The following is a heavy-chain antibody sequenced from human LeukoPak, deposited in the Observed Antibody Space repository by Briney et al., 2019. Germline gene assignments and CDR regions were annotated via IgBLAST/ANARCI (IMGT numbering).Heavy chain of an antibody. V-gene: IGHV1-2*02. CDR2: INPNSGGT. J-gene: IGHJ3*02. CDR1: GYTFTSYD. D-gene: IGHD2-21*02. CDR3: ARGGGDRIYNDAFDI. Sequence: GASVKVSCKASGYTFTSYDINWVRQATGQGLEWMGWINPNSGGTNYAQKFQGRVTMTRDTSISTAYMELSSLRSEDTAVYYCARGGGDRIYNDAFDIWGQGTMVTVSS.